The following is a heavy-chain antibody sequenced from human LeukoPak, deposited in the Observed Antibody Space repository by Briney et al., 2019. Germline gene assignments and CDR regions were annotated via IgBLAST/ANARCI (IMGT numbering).Heavy chain of an antibody. CDR2: IIPIFGTA. V-gene: IGHV1-69*05. J-gene: IGHJ4*02. CDR3: ARNQYSTSSGGGDY. CDR1: GGTFSSYA. Sequence: ASVKVSCKASGGTFSSYAISWVRQAPGQGLEWMGGIIPIFGTANYAQKFQGRVTITTDESTSTAYMELSRLTSDDTAVYYCARNQYSTSSGGGDYWGQGTLVTVSS. D-gene: IGHD6-6*01.